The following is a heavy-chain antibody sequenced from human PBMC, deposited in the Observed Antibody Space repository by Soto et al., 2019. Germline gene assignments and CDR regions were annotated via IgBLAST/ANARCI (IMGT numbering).Heavy chain of an antibody. V-gene: IGHV5-51*01. Sequence: SCKGSGYSFTSYWIGWVRQMPGKGLEWMGIIYPGDSDTRYSPSFQGQVTISADKSISTAYLQWSSLKASDTAMYYCASTSHYYYYGMDVWGQGTTVTVSS. CDR1: GYSFTSYW. J-gene: IGHJ6*02. CDR3: ASTSHYYYYGMDV. CDR2: IYPGDSDT.